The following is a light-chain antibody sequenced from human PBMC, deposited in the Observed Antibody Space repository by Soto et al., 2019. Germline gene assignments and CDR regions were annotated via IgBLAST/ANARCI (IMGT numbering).Light chain of an antibody. CDR1: SSNIGSNT. CDR3: CSYTSSTTPL. V-gene: IGLV1-44*01. J-gene: IGLJ2*01. CDR2: EVS. Sequence: QSVLTQPPSASGTPGQRVTISCSGSSSNIGSNTVNWYQQLPGTAPKLVISEVSNRPSGVSNRFSGSKSGNTASLTISGLQAEDEADYYCCSYTSSTTPLFGGGTKLTVL.